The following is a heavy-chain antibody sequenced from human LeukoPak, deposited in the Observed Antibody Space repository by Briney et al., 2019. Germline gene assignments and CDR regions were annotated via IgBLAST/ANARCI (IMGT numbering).Heavy chain of an antibody. Sequence: GGSLRLSCAASGFTFSSYGMNWVRQAPGKGLEWVSSISISSSSIYYADSMKGRFTISRDNAKNSLYLQMNSLRAEDTAVYYCARVQRGYCSSTSCYYFDFWGQGTLVTVSS. V-gene: IGHV3-21*01. D-gene: IGHD2-2*01. CDR3: ARVQRGYCSSTSCYYFDF. CDR1: GFTFSSYG. CDR2: ISISSSSI. J-gene: IGHJ4*02.